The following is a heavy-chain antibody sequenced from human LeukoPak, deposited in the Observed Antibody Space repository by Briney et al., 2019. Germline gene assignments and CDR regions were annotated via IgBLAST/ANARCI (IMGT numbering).Heavy chain of an antibody. CDR1: GYTFTSYG. D-gene: IGHD3-10*01. CDR2: ISAYNGNT. Sequence: ASVKVSCKASGYTFTSYGISWVRQAPGQGLEWMGWISAYNGNTNYAQKLQGRVTMTTDTSTSTAYMELRSLRSDDTAVYYCARGSELLWFGELLGNNWFDSWGQGTLVTVSS. V-gene: IGHV1-18*01. J-gene: IGHJ5*01. CDR3: ARGSELLWFGELLGNNWFDS.